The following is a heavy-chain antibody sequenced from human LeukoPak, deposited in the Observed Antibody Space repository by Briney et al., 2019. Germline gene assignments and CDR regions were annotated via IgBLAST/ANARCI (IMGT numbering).Heavy chain of an antibody. CDR1: GYTFTGYY. D-gene: IGHD3-16*02. V-gene: IGHV1-2*02. CDR3: ARDLSRSAGFFEL. CDR2: INPNSGGA. J-gene: IGHJ2*01. Sequence: ASVKVFCKASGYTFTGYYIHWVRQAPGQGLEWMGWINPNSGGANYALKFQGRVTLTRDTSISTAYMELSRLRSDDTAVYYCARDLSRSAGFFELWGRGSLVTVSS.